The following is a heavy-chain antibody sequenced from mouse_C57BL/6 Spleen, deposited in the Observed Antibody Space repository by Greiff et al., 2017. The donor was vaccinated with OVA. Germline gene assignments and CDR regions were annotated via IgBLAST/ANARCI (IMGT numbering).Heavy chain of an antibody. D-gene: IGHD2-3*01. CDR2: ILPGSGCT. CDR1: GYTFTGYW. J-gene: IGHJ4*01. Sequence: VQLQQSGAELLKPGASVKLSCKASGYTFTGYWIEWVKQRPGHGLEWIGEILPGSGCTNYNEKFKGKATFTADTSSNTAYMQLSSLTTEDSAIYYSARGVIVTPYYYAMDYWGQGTSVTVSS. CDR3: ARGVIVTPYYYAMDY. V-gene: IGHV1-9*01.